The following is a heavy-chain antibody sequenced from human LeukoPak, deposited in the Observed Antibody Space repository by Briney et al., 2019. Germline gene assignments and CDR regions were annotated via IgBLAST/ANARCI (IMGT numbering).Heavy chain of an antibody. J-gene: IGHJ4*02. CDR3: AKRGDDSRGYDLDY. CDR2: ITGFDGNT. V-gene: IGHV3-23*01. CDR1: GFTFSSYG. D-gene: IGHD3-22*01. Sequence: PGGSLRLSCAASGFTFSSYGMHWVRQAPGKGLEWVSGITGFDGNTYYADYVKGRFTISRDNSKSTLYLQMNSLRAEDTAVYYCAKRGDDSRGYDLDYWGQGTLVSVSS.